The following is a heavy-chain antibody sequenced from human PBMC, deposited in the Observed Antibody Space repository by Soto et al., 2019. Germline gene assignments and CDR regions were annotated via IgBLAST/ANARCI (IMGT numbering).Heavy chain of an antibody. CDR1: GGSISSYY. J-gene: IGHJ3*02. CDR3: ARHELGPFDNAFDI. Sequence: SETLSLTCTVSGGSISSYYWSWIRQPPGKGLEWIGYIYYSGSTNYNPSLKSRVTISVDTSKNQFSLKLSSVTAADTAVYYCARHELGPFDNAFDIWGQGTMVTVSS. CDR2: IYYSGST. D-gene: IGHD6-13*01. V-gene: IGHV4-59*08.